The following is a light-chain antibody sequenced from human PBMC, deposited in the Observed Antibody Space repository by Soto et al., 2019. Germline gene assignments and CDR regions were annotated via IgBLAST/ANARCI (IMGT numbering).Light chain of an antibody. CDR3: AAWDDSLNGPNFV. CDR2: SNN. V-gene: IGLV1-44*01. CDR1: SSRIGRNT. J-gene: IGLJ1*01. Sequence: QSALTQPPSASGTPGRRATISCSGSSSRIGRNTVNWYQQLPGTAPKLLIYSNNQRPSGVPDRFSGSKSGTSASLAISGLHFEDEADYYCAAWDDSLNGPNFVFGTGTKVTVL.